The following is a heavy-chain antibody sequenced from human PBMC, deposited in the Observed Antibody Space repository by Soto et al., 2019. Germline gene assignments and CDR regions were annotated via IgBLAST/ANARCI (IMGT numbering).Heavy chain of an antibody. J-gene: IGHJ4*02. Sequence: QLQLQESGSGLVKPSQTLSLTCAVSGGSISSGGYSWRWIRQPPGKGLEWIGYIYHSWSTYYNPSLKSRVTISVDRSKNQFSLKLSSVTAADTAVYYCARGPPVGRWGQGTLVTVSS. CDR2: IYHSWST. CDR3: ARGPPVGR. CDR1: GGSISSGGYS. V-gene: IGHV4-30-2*01.